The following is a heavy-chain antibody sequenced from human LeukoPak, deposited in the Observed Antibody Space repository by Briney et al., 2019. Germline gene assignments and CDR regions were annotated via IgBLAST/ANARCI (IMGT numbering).Heavy chain of an antibody. V-gene: IGHV4-59*01. D-gene: IGHD1-14*01. CDR2: IYYSGST. CDR3: ARTNQISETAFDI. J-gene: IGHJ3*02. Sequence: SETLSLTCTVSGGSISSYYWSWIRQPPGKGLEWIGYIYYSGSTNYNPSLKNRVTISVDTSNNQFSLKLSSVTAADTAVYYCARTNQISETAFDIWGQGTMVIVSS. CDR1: GGSISSYY.